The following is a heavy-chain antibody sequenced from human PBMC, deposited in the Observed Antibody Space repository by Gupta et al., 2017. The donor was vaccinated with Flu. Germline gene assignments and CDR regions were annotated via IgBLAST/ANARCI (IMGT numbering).Heavy chain of an antibody. D-gene: IGHD4-17*01. CDR2: VYYVGST. CDR3: ARSGDFFDD. V-gene: IGHV4-39*01. Sequence: QLHLQGSGPGLVKPSETLSLTCTLSGASMVSSDHYWSWFRQAPGKGLEYIGSVYYVGSTYYNVFLESRVTVSIDTSKHQFSLKLSSVTPSDTAGYYCARSGDFFDDWGQGALVTVSS. CDR1: GASMVSSDHY. J-gene: IGHJ4*02.